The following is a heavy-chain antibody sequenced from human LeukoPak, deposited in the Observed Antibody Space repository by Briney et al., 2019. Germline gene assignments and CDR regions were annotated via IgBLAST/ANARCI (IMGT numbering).Heavy chain of an antibody. CDR3: ARHMGLGYSYGYPYFDN. CDR1: GGSISSYY. J-gene: IGHJ4*02. CDR2: IYYSGST. V-gene: IGHV4-59*08. D-gene: IGHD5-18*01. Sequence: SETLSLTCTVSGGSISSYYWSWIRQPPGKGLEWIGYIYYSGSTNYNPSLKSRVTISVDTSKNQFSLKLSSVTAAATAVYYCARHMGLGYSYGYPYFDNWGQGTLVTVSS.